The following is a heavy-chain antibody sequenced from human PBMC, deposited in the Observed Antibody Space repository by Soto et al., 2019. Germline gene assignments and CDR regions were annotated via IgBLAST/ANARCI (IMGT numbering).Heavy chain of an antibody. D-gene: IGHD4-4*01. CDR3: AKDSNKYSSSLRGRYFDY. V-gene: IGHV3-23*01. CDR2: ISNRGEST. CDR1: GFTFSIYA. Sequence: GGSLRLSCAASGFTFSIYAMSWVRQAPGKGLEWLSAISNRGESTFYADYVKGRFTISRDNSKNTLLLQMNSLGAEDTAVYYCAKDSNKYSSSLRGRYFDYWGQGIGVTVSS. J-gene: IGHJ4*02.